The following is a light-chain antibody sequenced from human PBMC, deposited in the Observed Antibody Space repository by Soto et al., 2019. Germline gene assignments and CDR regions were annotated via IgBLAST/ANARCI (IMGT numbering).Light chain of an antibody. CDR2: DAS. J-gene: IGKJ1*01. V-gene: IGKV1-5*01. CDR3: QQYNTYPLT. Sequence: DIQMTQSPSTLSASLADRVTIACLASQSISGWLAWYQQTPGKAPKVLIYDASSLESGVPSRFSGSGSGTEFSLTISSLQPDDFATYYCQQYNTYPLTFGQGTKV. CDR1: QSISGW.